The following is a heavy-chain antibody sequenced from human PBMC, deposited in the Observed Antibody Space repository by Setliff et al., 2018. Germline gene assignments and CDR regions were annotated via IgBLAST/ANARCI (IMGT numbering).Heavy chain of an antibody. CDR2: INANTGGT. D-gene: IGHD6-19*01. V-gene: IGHV1-2*02. CDR3: ARVGGDASAWYGIEAFDI. Sequence: ASVKVSCKTSGYIFTNYNIHWVRQAPGQGLEWMGWINANTGGTREVQKFQGRVTMTRDTSTDTAYMEVNRLRYDDTAVYYCARVGGDASAWYGIEAFDIWGQGTKVTVSS. J-gene: IGHJ3*02. CDR1: GYIFTNYN.